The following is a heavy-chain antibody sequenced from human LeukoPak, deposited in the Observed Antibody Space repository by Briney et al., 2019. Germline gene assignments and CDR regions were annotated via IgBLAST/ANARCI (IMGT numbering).Heavy chain of an antibody. CDR2: INHSGST. J-gene: IGHJ5*02. D-gene: IGHD5-24*01. CDR1: GGSFSGYY. V-gene: IGHV4-34*01. Sequence: PSETLSLTCAVYGGSFSGYYWSWIRQPPGKGLEWIGEINHSGSTNYNPSLKSRVTISVDTSKNQFSLKPSSVTAADTAVYYCARDRWLQLQGWFDPWGQGTLVTVSS. CDR3: ARDRWLQLQGWFDP.